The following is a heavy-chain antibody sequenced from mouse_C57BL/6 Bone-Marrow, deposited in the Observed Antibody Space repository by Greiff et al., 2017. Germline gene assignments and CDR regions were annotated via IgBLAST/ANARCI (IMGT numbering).Heavy chain of an antibody. CDR2: IYPRDGST. J-gene: IGHJ1*03. CDR1: GYTFTSYD. D-gene: IGHD1-1*01. V-gene: IGHV1-85*01. CDR3: ARLEVDCSSGDWYFDV. Sequence: VQLQQSGPELVKPGASVKLSCKASGYTFTSYDINWVKQRPGQGLEWIGWIYPRDGSTKYNEKFKGKATLTVDTSSRTAYMELHSLTSEDSAVYFCARLEVDCSSGDWYFDVWGTGTTVTVSS.